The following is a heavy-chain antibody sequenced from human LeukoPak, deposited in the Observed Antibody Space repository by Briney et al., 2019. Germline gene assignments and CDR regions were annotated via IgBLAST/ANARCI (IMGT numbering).Heavy chain of an antibody. CDR2: INPNSGGT. J-gene: IGHJ4*02. Sequence: ASVKVSCKASGYTFTGYYMHWVRQAPGQGLEWMGWINPNSGGTNYAQKFQGRVTMTRDTSISTAYMELSRLRSDDTAVYYCARGFSILTGYSPLDYWGQGTLVTVSS. CDR1: GYTFTGYY. V-gene: IGHV1-2*02. D-gene: IGHD3-9*01. CDR3: ARGFSILTGYSPLDY.